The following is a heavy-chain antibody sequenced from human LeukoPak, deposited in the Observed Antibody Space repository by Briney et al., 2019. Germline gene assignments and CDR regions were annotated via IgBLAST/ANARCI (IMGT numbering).Heavy chain of an antibody. CDR3: ARGIVATDAWVYYYGMDV. D-gene: IGHD5-12*01. CDR1: GFTFSSYE. V-gene: IGHV3-48*03. CDR2: ISSSGSTI. Sequence: GGSLRLSCAASGFTFSSYEMNWVRQAPGKGLEGVSYISSSGSTIYYADSVKGRFTISRDNAKNSLYLQMDSLRAEDTAVHYCARGIVATDAWVYYYGMDVWGKGTTVTVSS. J-gene: IGHJ6*04.